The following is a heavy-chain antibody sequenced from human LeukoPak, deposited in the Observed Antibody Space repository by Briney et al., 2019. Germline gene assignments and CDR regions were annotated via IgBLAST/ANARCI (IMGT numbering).Heavy chain of an antibody. CDR1: EYSFPHQC. CDR3: AIGRGGQQLGDY. D-gene: IGHD6-13*01. V-gene: IGHV5-51*01. Sequence: GEAPKIPRKHSEYSFPHQCIGRVRQMPGKGLEWMGIIYPDDSDTRYSPSFQGQVTISADRSISTAYLQWSSLKASDTAMYYCAIGRGGQQLGDYWGQGTLVTVSS. CDR2: IYPDDSDT. J-gene: IGHJ4*02.